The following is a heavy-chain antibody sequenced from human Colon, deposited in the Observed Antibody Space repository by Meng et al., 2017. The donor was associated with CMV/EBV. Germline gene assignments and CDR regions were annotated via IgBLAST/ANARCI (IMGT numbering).Heavy chain of an antibody. CDR3: ARASQSQRLHDY. CDR1: GYASIDYY. V-gene: IGHV1-2*02. CDR2: MNSDAGNT. D-gene: IGHD6-25*01. Sequence: ASVKVSCKASGYASIDYYIHWVRQAPGQRLEWMGWMNSDAGNTVYAPQFRGRVAMTRDTSINTAYMELSSLKSDDTAVYYCARASQSQRLHDYWGQGTLVTVSS. J-gene: IGHJ4*02.